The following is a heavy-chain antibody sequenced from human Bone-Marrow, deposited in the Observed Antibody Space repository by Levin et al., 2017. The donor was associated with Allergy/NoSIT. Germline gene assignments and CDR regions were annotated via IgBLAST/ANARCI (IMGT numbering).Heavy chain of an antibody. D-gene: IGHD6-13*01. J-gene: IGHJ6*02. CDR3: ARDCPHLSYSSTWYYYYGMDV. Sequence: GESLMISCAASGFTFSNSSMNWVRQAPGKGLEWVSYISDSSSSIFYADSVKGRFTISRDNAKNSLFLQMNSLRDEDTAVYYCARDCPHLSYSSTWYYYYGMDVWGQGTTVTVSS. CDR1: GFTFSNSS. V-gene: IGHV3-48*02. CDR2: ISDSSSSI.